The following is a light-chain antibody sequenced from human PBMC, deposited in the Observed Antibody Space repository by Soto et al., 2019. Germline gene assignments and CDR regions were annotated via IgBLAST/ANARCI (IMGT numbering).Light chain of an antibody. CDR1: SCDVGGFNF. V-gene: IGLV2-14*03. Sequence: QSALTQPASVSGSPGQSITISCTGTSCDVGGFNFVSWYQHHPDKAPILMIYDVSNRPSGVSNRFSGSKSGNTASLTISGLQPDDEADYYCSSYTSGSTVVFGGGTELTVL. CDR2: DVS. J-gene: IGLJ2*01. CDR3: SSYTSGSTVV.